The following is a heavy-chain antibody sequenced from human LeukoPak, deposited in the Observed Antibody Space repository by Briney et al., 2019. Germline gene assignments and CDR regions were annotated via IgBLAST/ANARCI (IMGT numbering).Heavy chain of an antibody. CDR1: GFTFSDFY. CDR3: VRGYNSFDS. V-gene: IGHV3-72*01. CDR2: TTDKATGHIT. D-gene: IGHD3-22*01. J-gene: IGHJ4*02. Sequence: GGSLRLACAISGFTFSDFYMDWVRQAPGKGLEWVGRTTDKATGHITLYAASVRGRFTVSRDESGNSLYLQMNSLQTDDTAIYYCVRGYNSFDSWGQGTLVTVSS.